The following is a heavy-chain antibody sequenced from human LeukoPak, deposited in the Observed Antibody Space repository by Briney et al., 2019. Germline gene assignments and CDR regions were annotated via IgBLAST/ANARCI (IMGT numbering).Heavy chain of an antibody. Sequence: GASVKVSCKASGYTFTSYGISWVRQAPGQGLEWMGWISAYNGNTNYAQRLQGRVTMTTETSTSTAYMELRSLRSDDTAVYYCARQQLSWRGDYYYYYYYMDVWGKGTTVTVSS. CDR1: GYTFTSYG. J-gene: IGHJ6*03. CDR3: ARQQLSWRGDYYYYYYYMDV. V-gene: IGHV1-18*01. D-gene: IGHD6-13*01. CDR2: ISAYNGNT.